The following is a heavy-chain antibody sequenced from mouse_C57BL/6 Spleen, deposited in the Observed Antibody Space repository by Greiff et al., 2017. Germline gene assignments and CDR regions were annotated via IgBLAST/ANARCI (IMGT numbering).Heavy chain of an antibody. V-gene: IGHV1-54*01. J-gene: IGHJ4*01. CDR3: TRRVGARDY. CDR1: GYAFTNYL. Sequence: QVQLQQSGAELVRPGTSVKVSCKASGYAFTNYLIEWVKQRPGQGLEWIGVINPGSGGTNYNEKFKGKATLTAAKSSSTAYMQLSSLTAEDSAVYFCTRRVGARDYWGQGTSVTVSS. CDR2: INPGSGGT.